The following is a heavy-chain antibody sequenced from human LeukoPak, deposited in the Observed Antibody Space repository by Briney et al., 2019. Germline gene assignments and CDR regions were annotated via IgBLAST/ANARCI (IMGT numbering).Heavy chain of an antibody. CDR3: ARDRGKDYFGD. CDR2: VRNDGFDT. Sequence: GGSLRLSCVTSGLTFTNHGFHWLRQSAGRGLEWVAFVRNDGFDTYHSNSVKGRFSISRDDSKNTVYLQMDSLRAEDTALYYCARDRGKDYFGDWGQGTQVTVSS. D-gene: IGHD4-23*01. V-gene: IGHV3-30*02. CDR1: GLTFTNHG. J-gene: IGHJ4*02.